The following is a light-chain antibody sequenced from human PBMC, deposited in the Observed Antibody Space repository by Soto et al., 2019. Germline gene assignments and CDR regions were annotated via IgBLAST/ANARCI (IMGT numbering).Light chain of an antibody. CDR1: QSVSSSH. CDR3: QQYGDSPMYT. J-gene: IGKJ2*01. V-gene: IGKV3-20*01. Sequence: EIVLTQSPGTLSSSPGERATLSCRASQSVSSSHLAWYQQKPGQAPRLLIYGASSRATGIPDRFSGSGSGTDFTLTISRLEPEDFAVYFCQQYGDSPMYTLGQGTKLEI. CDR2: GAS.